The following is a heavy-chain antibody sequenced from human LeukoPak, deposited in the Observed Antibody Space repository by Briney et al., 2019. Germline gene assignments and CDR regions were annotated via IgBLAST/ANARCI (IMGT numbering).Heavy chain of an antibody. V-gene: IGHV4-59*01. Sequence: SETLSLTCTVSGGSISSYYWSWIRQPPGKGLEWIGYIYYSGSTNYNPSLKSRVTISADTSKNQFSLKLSSVTAADTAVYYCARGSYGYAGPDYWGQGTLVTVSS. CDR2: IYYSGST. D-gene: IGHD5-18*01. CDR1: GGSISSYY. CDR3: ARGSYGYAGPDY. J-gene: IGHJ4*02.